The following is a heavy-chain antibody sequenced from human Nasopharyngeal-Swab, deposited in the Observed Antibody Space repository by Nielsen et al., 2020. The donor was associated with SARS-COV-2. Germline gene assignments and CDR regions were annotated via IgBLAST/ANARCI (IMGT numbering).Heavy chain of an antibody. CDR2: ISGDGGST. J-gene: IGHJ1*01. CDR1: GFTFDDYA. D-gene: IGHD3-3*01. V-gene: IGHV3-43*02. Sequence: GGSLRLSCAASGFTFDDYAMHWVRQAPGKGLEWVSLISGDGGSTYYADSVKGRFTISRDNAKNSLYLQMNSLRAEDTALYYCATGSGYYRGGYFQHWGQGTLVTVSS. CDR3: ATGSGYYRGGYFQH.